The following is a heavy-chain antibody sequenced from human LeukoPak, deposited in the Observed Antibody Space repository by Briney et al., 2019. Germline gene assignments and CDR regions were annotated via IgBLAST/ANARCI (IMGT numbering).Heavy chain of an antibody. CDR1: GDSVSSDSSA. V-gene: IGHV6-1*01. CDR2: TYYSSKWYN. Sequence: SHTLSLTCAISGDSVSSDSSAWNWFRQSPSRGLEWLGRTYYSSKWYNDYAVSVKSRITINPDTSKNQFSLQLNSVIPEDTAVYYCARRRYYRYTGYFDYWGQGTPVTVSS. J-gene: IGHJ4*02. D-gene: IGHD3-16*02. CDR3: ARRRYYRYTGYFDY.